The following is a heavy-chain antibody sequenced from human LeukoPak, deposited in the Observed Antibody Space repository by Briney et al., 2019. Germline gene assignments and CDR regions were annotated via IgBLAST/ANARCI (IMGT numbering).Heavy chain of an antibody. CDR2: INSDGSTT. J-gene: IGHJ5*02. Sequence: GGSLRLSCAASGFTFSNNWMHWVRQAPGKGLVWVSRINSDGSTTTYADSVKGRFTISRDNAKNTLYLQMNSLRAEDTAVYYCARTKYYYDGSGHSYPNWFDPWGQGTLVTVSS. CDR3: ARTKYYYDGSGHSYPNWFDP. CDR1: GFTFSNNW. V-gene: IGHV3-74*01. D-gene: IGHD3-22*01.